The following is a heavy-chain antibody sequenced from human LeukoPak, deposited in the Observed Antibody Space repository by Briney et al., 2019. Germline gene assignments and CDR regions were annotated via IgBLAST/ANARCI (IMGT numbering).Heavy chain of an antibody. CDR3: ASRLGQYDFWSGFPFDY. J-gene: IGHJ4*02. V-gene: IGHV4-31*03. CDR1: GGSISSGGYY. Sequence: SETLSLTCTVSGGSISSGGYYWSWIRQHPGKGLEWIGYIYYSGSTYYNPSLKSRVTISVDTSKNQFSLKLSSVTAADTAVYYCASRLGQYDFWSGFPFDYWGQGTLATVSS. D-gene: IGHD3-3*01. CDR2: IYYSGST.